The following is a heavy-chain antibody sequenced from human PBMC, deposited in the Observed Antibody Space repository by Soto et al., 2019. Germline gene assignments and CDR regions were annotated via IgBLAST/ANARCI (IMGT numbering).Heavy chain of an antibody. Sequence: QVQLQESGPRLVKPSETLSLTCTVSGGSGSGYHWNWVRQPPGKRLEWIGHIYYSGTTNYNPSLKSRITISIATSKNQFSLKMNSVTAADTAVYYCARGQTNIWYFDHWGQGTLVTVSS. CDR3: ARGQTNIWYFDH. CDR2: IYYSGTT. CDR1: GGSGSGYH. V-gene: IGHV4-59*02. J-gene: IGHJ4*02.